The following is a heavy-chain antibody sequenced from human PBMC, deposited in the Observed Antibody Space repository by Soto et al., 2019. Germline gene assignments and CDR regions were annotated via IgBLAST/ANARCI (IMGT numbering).Heavy chain of an antibody. Sequence: SETLSLTCSVSGGSINSYWWSWIRQPAGKGLEWIGRVYSTGTTDYDPSLNSRATMSVETSKNQFSLKLTSVTAADTAVYYCARDIGSYAYGEGYWGQGIQVTVSS. CDR1: GGSINSYW. V-gene: IGHV4-4*07. J-gene: IGHJ4*02. D-gene: IGHD3-10*01. CDR2: VYSTGTT. CDR3: ARDIGSYAYGEGY.